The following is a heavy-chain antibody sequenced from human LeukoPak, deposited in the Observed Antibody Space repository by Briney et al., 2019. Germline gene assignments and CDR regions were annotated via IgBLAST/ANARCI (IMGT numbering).Heavy chain of an antibody. V-gene: IGHV1-18*01. J-gene: IGHJ4*02. CDR2: LSAYNGNT. D-gene: IGHD3-10*01. CDR1: GYTFTSYG. Sequence: ASVKVSCKATGYTFTSYGISWVRQAPCQGLEWMGWLSAYNGNTNYAQKLQGRVTMTTDTSTSTAYMELRSLRSDDTAVYYCARVVRGSCDYWGQGTLVTVSS. CDR3: ARVVRGSCDY.